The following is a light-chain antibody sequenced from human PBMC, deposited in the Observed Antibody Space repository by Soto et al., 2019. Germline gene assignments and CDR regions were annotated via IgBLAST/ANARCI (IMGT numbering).Light chain of an antibody. Sequence: ESVLTQSPGTLSLSPGERATLSCRASQSVRSSHLAWYQQKPGQAPRLLIYGASTRATGIPARFSGSGSGTEFTLTISSLQSEDFAVYYCQQYNNWLPWTFGQGTKVDIK. J-gene: IGKJ1*01. CDR2: GAS. CDR3: QQYNNWLPWT. V-gene: IGKV3-15*01. CDR1: QSVRSSH.